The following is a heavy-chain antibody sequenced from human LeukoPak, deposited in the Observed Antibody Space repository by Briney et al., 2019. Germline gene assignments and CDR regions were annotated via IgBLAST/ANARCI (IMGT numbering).Heavy chain of an antibody. J-gene: IGHJ4*02. CDR1: GYTFTSYD. CDR2: MNPNSGNT. Sequence: PQASVKVSCKASGYTFTSYDINWVRQATGQGLEWMGWMNPNSGNTGYAQKLQGRVTITADESTSTAYMELSSLRSEDTAVYYCASSHCSGGSCYFPFDYWGQGTLVTVSS. V-gene: IGHV1-8*01. D-gene: IGHD2-15*01. CDR3: ASSHCSGGSCYFPFDY.